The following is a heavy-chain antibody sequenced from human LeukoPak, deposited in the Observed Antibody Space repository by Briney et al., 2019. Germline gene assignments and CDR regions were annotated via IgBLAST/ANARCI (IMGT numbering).Heavy chain of an antibody. CDR3: ARDCSGSGCHGYWYFDL. V-gene: IGHV3-74*01. J-gene: IGHJ2*01. CDR1: GFTFSSYW. Sequence: GGSLRLSCATSGFTFSSYWIHWVRQAPGKGLVWVSRINSDGSSTSYADSVKGRFTISRDNAKNTLYLQMNSLRAEDTAVYYCARDCSGSGCHGYWYFDLWGRGTLVTVSS. CDR2: INSDGSST. D-gene: IGHD6-19*01.